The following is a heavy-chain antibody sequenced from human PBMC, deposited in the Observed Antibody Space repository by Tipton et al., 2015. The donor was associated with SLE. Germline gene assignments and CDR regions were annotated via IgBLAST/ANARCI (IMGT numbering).Heavy chain of an antibody. CDR3: AREVDILWLARY. Sequence: TLSLTCTVSGYSTSRDFFCSGSQKPPGAQLAKTGSIYYSGLTYKNPSIKTRVTISVDTSKNQFSRKLSSVTAADTAVYYCAREVDILWLARYWGQEALVPVSS. CDR1: GYSTSRDFF. J-gene: IGHJ4*02. V-gene: IGHV4-38-2*02. CDR2: IYYSGLT. D-gene: IGHD5-12*01.